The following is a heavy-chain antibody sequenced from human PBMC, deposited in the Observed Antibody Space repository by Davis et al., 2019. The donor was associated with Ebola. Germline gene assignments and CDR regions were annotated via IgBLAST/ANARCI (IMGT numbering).Heavy chain of an antibody. CDR3: ARAEGSGWYHKF. CDR2: IYYSGST. Sequence: MPSETLSLTCAVYGGSFSGYYWSWIRQPPGKGLEWIGSIYYSGSTYYNPSLKSRVTISVDTSKNQFSLKLSSVTAADTAVYYCARAEGSGWYHKFWGQGNLVTVSS. D-gene: IGHD6-19*01. V-gene: IGHV4-34*01. J-gene: IGHJ4*02. CDR1: GGSFSGYY.